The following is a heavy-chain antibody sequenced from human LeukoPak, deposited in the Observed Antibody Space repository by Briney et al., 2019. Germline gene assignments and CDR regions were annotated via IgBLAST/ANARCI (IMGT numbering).Heavy chain of an antibody. CDR2: ISSSSTYI. Sequence: GGSLRLSCAASGFTFSSYSMNWVRQAPGRGLEWASSISSSSTYIYYADSVRGRFTISRDNAKNSLYLQMNSLRAEDTAVYYCARDQGSGLWFGELFYWGQGTLVTVSS. CDR3: ARDQGSGLWFGELFY. V-gene: IGHV3-21*01. J-gene: IGHJ4*02. D-gene: IGHD3-10*01. CDR1: GFTFSSYS.